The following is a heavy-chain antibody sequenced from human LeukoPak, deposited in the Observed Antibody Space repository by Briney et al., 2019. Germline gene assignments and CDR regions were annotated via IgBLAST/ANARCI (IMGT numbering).Heavy chain of an antibody. Sequence: SETLSPSCAVSDYSVTSAYYWGWIRQFPGKGLEWIGSIFHGETTYYNPSLESRVTISVDPSKNQFSLRLTSVTAADTAVYYCARVGSSWYWDDYWGQGTLVTVSS. CDR1: DYSVTSAYY. V-gene: IGHV4-38-2*01. D-gene: IGHD6-13*01. CDR2: IFHGETT. J-gene: IGHJ4*02. CDR3: ARVGSSWYWDDY.